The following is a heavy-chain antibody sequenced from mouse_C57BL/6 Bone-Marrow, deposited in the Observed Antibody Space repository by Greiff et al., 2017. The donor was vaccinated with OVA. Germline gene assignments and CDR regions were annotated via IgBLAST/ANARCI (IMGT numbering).Heavy chain of an antibody. CDR1: GYTFTSYW. D-gene: IGHD1-1*01. V-gene: IGHV1-55*01. CDR2: IYPGSGST. J-gene: IGHJ1*03. CDR3: ARRYYGSSYWYFDV. Sequence: VQLQQPGAELVKPGASVKMSCKASGYTFTSYWITWVQQRPGKGLEWIGDIYPGSGSTNYNEKFKSKATLTVDTSSSTAYMQLSSLTSEDSAVYYCARRYYGSSYWYFDVWGTGTTVTVSS.